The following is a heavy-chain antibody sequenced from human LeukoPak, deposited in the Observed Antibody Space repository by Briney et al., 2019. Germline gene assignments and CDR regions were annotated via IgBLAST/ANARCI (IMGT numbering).Heavy chain of an antibody. CDR3: ARDLAY. V-gene: IGHV3-30*02. Sequence: PGRSLRLSCAASGFTFSNYAIHWVRQAPGKGLEWVAFIRYDGSKYYVDSVKGRFTISRDNSKNTLYLQMNSLRAEDTAVYYCARDLAYWGQGTLVTVSS. CDR2: IRYDGSK. CDR1: GFTFSNYA. J-gene: IGHJ4*02. D-gene: IGHD3-16*01.